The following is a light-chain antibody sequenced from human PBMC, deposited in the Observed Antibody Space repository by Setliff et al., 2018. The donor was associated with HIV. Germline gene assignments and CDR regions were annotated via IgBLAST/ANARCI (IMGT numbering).Light chain of an antibody. CDR1: SSDVGRYDL. V-gene: IGLV2-14*02. CDR3: SSSTVPSSTTAPQFV. J-gene: IGLJ1*01. Sequence: QSALAQPASVSGSPGQSITISCTGTSSDVGRYDLVSWYQQHPGKAPKLIIYQATKRPSGVSNRFSGSKSGNTASLTISGLQTADEADYYCSSSTVPSSTTAPQFVFGTGTKVTVL. CDR2: QAT.